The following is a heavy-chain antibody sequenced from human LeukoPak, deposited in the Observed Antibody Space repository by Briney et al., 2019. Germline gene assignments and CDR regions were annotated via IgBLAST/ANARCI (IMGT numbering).Heavy chain of an antibody. Sequence: PGGSLRLSCSASGFTFSSYAMHWVRQAPGKGLEYISGISSNGGSTYHADSVKGRFTISRGNSKNTLYLQMSSLRAEDTAVYCCVKVSSTVGATYFDYWGQGTLVTVSS. CDR1: GFTFSSYA. V-gene: IGHV3-64D*06. D-gene: IGHD1-26*01. CDR3: VKVSSTVGATYFDY. CDR2: ISSNGGST. J-gene: IGHJ4*02.